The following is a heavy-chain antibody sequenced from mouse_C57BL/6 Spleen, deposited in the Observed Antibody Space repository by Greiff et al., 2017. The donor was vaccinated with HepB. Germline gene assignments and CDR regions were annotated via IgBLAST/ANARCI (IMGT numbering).Heavy chain of an antibody. CDR3: ARTITTVGATSAMDY. CDR1: GYAFSSYW. J-gene: IGHJ4*01. Sequence: VQLQQSGAELVKPGASVKISCKASGYAFSSYWMNWVKQRPGKGLEWIGQIYPGDGDTNYNGKFKGKATLTADKSSSTAYMQLSSLTSEDSAVYCCARTITTVGATSAMDYWGQGTSVTVSS. D-gene: IGHD1-1*01. CDR2: IYPGDGDT. V-gene: IGHV1-80*01.